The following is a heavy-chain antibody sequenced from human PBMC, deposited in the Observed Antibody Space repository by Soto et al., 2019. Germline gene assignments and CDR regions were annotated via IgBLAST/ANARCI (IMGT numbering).Heavy chain of an antibody. CDR3: ASSVNSSRYVFDP. V-gene: IGHV4-31*03. CDR2: IYYSGST. CDR1: GGSISSGGYY. Sequence: SETLSLTCTVSGGSISSGGYYWSWIRQHPGKGLEWIGYIYYSGSTYYNPSLKSRVTISVDTSKNQFSLTLSSVTAADTAVYYCASSVNSSRYVFDPWGQGTLVTVSS. D-gene: IGHD6-19*01. J-gene: IGHJ5*02.